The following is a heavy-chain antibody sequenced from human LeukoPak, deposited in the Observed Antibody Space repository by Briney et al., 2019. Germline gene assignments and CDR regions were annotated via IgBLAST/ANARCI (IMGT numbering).Heavy chain of an antibody. CDR1: GFTFSSYS. J-gene: IGHJ1*01. CDR2: ISSSSSTI. V-gene: IGHV3-48*04. D-gene: IGHD6-19*01. Sequence: PGGSLRLSCAASGFTFSSYSMNWVRQAPGKGLEWVSYISSSSSTIYYADSVKGRFTISRDNAKNSLYLQMNSLRAEDTAVYYCARDGPEQWLVLEYFQHWGQGTLVTVSS. CDR3: ARDGPEQWLVLEYFQH.